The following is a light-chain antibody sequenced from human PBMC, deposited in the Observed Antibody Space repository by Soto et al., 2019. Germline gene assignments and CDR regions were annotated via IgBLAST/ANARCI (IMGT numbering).Light chain of an antibody. J-gene: IGLJ2*01. CDR1: KLGDKY. Sequence: SSELTQPPSVSVSPGQTASITCSGDKLGDKYACWYQQKPRQSPVLVIYPDSKRPSGIPERFSGSNSGNTATLTISGTQAMDDADYYCQAWDSSTVVFGGGTKVTVL. CDR2: PDS. CDR3: QAWDSSTVV. V-gene: IGLV3-1*01.